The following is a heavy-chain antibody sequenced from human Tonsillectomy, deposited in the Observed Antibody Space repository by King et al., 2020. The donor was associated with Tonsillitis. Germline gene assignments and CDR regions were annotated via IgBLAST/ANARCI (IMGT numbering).Heavy chain of an antibody. CDR2: SDYSGST. CDR3: ARLTVIYGMDV. CDR1: GGSISSSSYY. V-gene: IGHV4-39*01. D-gene: IGHD4-17*01. J-gene: IGHJ6*02. Sequence: QLQLQESGPGLVKPSETLSLTCTVSGGSISSSSYYWGWIRQPPGKGREGIGSSDYSGSTYYNPSLKSRVTLSVDTSNNQFSLKLSSVTAADTAVYYCARLTVIYGMDVWGQGTTVTVSS.